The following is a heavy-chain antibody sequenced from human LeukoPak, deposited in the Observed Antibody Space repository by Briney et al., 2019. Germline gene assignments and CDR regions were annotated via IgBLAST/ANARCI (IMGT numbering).Heavy chain of an antibody. CDR3: AREGGGFGELLTTIDY. V-gene: IGHV1-18*04. Sequence: ASVKVSCMASGYTFTSYGISLVRQAPGQGVEWMGWISDYNGNTNYAQKLRGRVTMTTDTSTRKAYMKLRSLRSDDTAVYYCAREGGGFGELLTTIDYWGQGTLVTVSS. D-gene: IGHD3-10*01. J-gene: IGHJ4*02. CDR1: GYTFTSYG. CDR2: ISDYNGNT.